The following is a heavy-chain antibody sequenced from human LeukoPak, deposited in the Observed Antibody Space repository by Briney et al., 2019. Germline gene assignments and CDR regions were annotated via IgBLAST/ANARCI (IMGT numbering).Heavy chain of an antibody. CDR1: GDSISSGGFY. CDR2: IKYNGDT. Sequence: SETLSLTCTVSGDSISSGGFYWSWIRQRSGKGLEWVAYIKYNGDTFYNPSLKSRLTISRDTSKNLFPLILTSVTAADSALYFCARGTLLNYFDYWGQGALVTVSS. V-gene: IGHV4-31*03. J-gene: IGHJ4*02. CDR3: ARGTLLNYFDY. D-gene: IGHD3/OR15-3a*01.